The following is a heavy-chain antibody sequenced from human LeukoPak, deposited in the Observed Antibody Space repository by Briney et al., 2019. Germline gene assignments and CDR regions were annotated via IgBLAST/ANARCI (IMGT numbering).Heavy chain of an antibody. J-gene: IGHJ4*02. CDR2: IIPIFGTA. D-gene: IGHD2-8*01. Sequence: GASVKVSCKASGGTFSSYAISWVRQAPGQGLEWIGGIIPIFGTANYAQKFQGRVTITADESTSTAYMELSSLRSEDTAVYYCARTDPDIVLMVYAIRGGAFDYWGQGTLVTVSS. CDR3: ARTDPDIVLMVYAIRGGAFDY. V-gene: IGHV1-69*13. CDR1: GGTFSSYA.